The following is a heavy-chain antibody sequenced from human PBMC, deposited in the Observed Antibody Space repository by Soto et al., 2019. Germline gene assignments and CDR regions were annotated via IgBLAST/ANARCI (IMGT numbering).Heavy chain of an antibody. Sequence: SETLSLTCAVYGGSFSGYYWSWIRQPPGKGLEWIGEINHSGSTNYNPSLKSRVTISVDTSKNQFSLKLSSVTAADTAVYYCARVRIFGVVIGPYYFDYWGQGTLVTVSS. V-gene: IGHV4-34*01. CDR1: GGSFSGYY. J-gene: IGHJ4*02. CDR3: ARVRIFGVVIGPYYFDY. D-gene: IGHD3-3*01. CDR2: INHSGST.